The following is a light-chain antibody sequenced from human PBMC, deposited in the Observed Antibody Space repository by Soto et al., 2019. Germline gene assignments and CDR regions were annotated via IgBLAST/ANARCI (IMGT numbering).Light chain of an antibody. V-gene: IGLV2-8*01. CDR1: SSDVGAYNY. CDR3: SSSAGSNSLGV. J-gene: IGLJ3*02. CDR2: EVT. Sequence: QSVLTQPPSASGSPGQSVTISCTGTSSDVGAYNYVSWYQQHPGKAPKLMMHEVTKRPSGVPDRFSGSKSGNTASLTVSKLQAEDEADYYCSSSAGSNSLGVFGGGTKLTVL.